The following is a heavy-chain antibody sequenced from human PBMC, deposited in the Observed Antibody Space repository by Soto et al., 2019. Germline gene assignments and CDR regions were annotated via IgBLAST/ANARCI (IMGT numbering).Heavy chain of an antibody. CDR1: GGSVSGYF. CDR2: INHSGTT. Sequence: LSLTCAVYGGSVSGYFWSWIGQPPWKGLEWIGEINHSGTTSYSPSLDSRVTTSVDTSKNQFSLRLSSVTAADTAIYYCARRYCSNSYCSYFDYWGRGTLVTVSS. J-gene: IGHJ4*02. CDR3: ARRYCSNSYCSYFDY. D-gene: IGHD2-2*01. V-gene: IGHV4-34*01.